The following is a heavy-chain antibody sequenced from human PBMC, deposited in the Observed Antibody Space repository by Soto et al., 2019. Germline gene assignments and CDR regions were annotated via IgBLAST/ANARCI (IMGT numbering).Heavy chain of an antibody. Sequence: GGSLRLSCAASGFTFSSYWMSWVRQAPGKGLEWVANIKQDGSQKYYVDSVKGRFTISRDNAKNSVFLQMNSLRAEDTAVYYCARIGYSSSCFDYWGQGIXVTVSS. V-gene: IGHV3-7*01. CDR1: GFTFSSYW. D-gene: IGHD6-6*01. CDR2: IKQDGSQK. J-gene: IGHJ4*02. CDR3: ARIGYSSSCFDY.